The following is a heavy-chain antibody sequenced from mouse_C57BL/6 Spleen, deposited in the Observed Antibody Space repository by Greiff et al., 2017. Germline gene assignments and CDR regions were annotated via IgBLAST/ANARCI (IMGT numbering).Heavy chain of an antibody. V-gene: IGHV5-4*01. CDR1: GFTFSSYA. D-gene: IGHD1-1*01. J-gene: IGHJ1*03. CDR3: ARDIPYYGSSYVWYFDV. CDR2: ISDGGSYT. Sequence: DVHLVESGGGLVKPGGSLKLSCAASGFTFSSYAMSWVRQTPEKRLEWVATISDGGSYTYYPDNVKGRFTISRDNAKNNLYLQMSHLKSEDTAMYYCARDIPYYGSSYVWYFDVWGTGTTVTVSA.